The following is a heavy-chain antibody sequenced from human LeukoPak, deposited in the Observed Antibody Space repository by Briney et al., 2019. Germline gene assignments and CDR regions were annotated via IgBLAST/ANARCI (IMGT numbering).Heavy chain of an antibody. CDR3: ARRHASGNALDF. CDR1: GYILQTFR. V-gene: IGHV5-51*01. D-gene: IGHD3-10*01. CDR2: IYPGDSDT. Sequence: PGESLNISLQGSGYILQTFRLDWARQMPGKGLEWMGIIYPGDSDTIYSPSFQGQVTISANKYISTAYLQWSSLKASDTAVYYCARRHASGNALDFWGQGTVVTVSS. J-gene: IGHJ3*01.